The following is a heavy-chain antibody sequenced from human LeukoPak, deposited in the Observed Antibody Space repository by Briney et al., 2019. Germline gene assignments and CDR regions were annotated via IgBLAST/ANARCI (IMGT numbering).Heavy chain of an antibody. CDR3: ARGKRSYSGYIDY. J-gene: IGHJ4*02. Sequence: PSETLSLTCTVSGGSISSGDYYWSWIRQPPGKGLEWIGYIYYSGSTYYNPSLKSRVTISVDTSKNQFSLKLSSVTAADTAVYYCARGKRSYSGYIDYWGQGTLVTVSS. CDR1: GGSISSGDYY. V-gene: IGHV4-30-4*01. CDR2: IYYSGST. D-gene: IGHD5-12*01.